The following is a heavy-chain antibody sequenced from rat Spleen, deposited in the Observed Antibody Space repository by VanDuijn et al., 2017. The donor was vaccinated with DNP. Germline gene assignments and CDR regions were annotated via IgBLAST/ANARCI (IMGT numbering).Heavy chain of an antibody. CDR2: VSASGGST. CDR3: ARDDYGSYGAMDP. D-gene: IGHD1-3*01. V-gene: IGHV5-25*01. Sequence: EVQLVESGGGLVQPGRSLKLSCAASGFTFSSYYMAWVRQAPRKGLEWVAAVSASGGSTSYRDSVKGRFTISRDNAKSTLYLQMDSLRSEDTATYFCARDDYGSYGAMDPWGQGTSVTVSS. J-gene: IGHJ4*01. CDR1: GFTFSSYY.